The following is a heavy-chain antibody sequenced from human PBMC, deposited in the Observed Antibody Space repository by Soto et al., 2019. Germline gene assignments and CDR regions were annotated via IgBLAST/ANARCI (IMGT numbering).Heavy chain of an antibody. CDR1: GFTFSGYW. CDR2: INTFGSST. V-gene: IGHV3-74*01. Sequence: EVQLVESGGGSVQPGGSLRLSCAASGFTFSGYWMHWVRQAPGKELVWVSRINTFGSSTTYADPVKGRFTISRDNAKNTLYLQMNSLRAEDTAVYYCARMTTKMGYAFDIWGHGTMVSVSS. J-gene: IGHJ3*02. D-gene: IGHD4-17*01. CDR3: ARMTTKMGYAFDI.